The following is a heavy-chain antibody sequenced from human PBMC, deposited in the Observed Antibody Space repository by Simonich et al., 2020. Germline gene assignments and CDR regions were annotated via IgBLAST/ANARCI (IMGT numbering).Heavy chain of an antibody. CDR3: ARHLQLGPFDY. D-gene: IGHD1-1*01. CDR1: GGSFSGYY. V-gene: IGHV4-34*01. Sequence: QVQLQQWGAGLLKPSETLSLTCAVYGGSFSGYYWSWIRPPPGKGLEWIGENNHSGSTNYNPSLKSRVTISVDTSKNQFSLKLSSVTAADTAVYYCARHLQLGPFDYWGQGTLVTVSS. CDR2: NNHSGST. J-gene: IGHJ4*02.